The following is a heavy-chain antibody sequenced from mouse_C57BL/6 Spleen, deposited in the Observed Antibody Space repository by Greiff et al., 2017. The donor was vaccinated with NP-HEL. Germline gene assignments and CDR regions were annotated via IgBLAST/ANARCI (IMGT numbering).Heavy chain of an antibody. D-gene: IGHD1-1*01. CDR1: GYAFSSSW. CDR3: ASITTVVADY. V-gene: IGHV1-82*01. CDR2: IYPGDGDT. J-gene: IGHJ2*01. Sequence: VQLQQPGPELVKPGASVKISCKASGYAFSSSWMTWVKQRPGKGLEWIGRIYPGDGDTNYNGKFKGKATLTADKSSSTAYMQLSSLTSEDSAVYFCASITTVVADYWGQGTTLTVSS.